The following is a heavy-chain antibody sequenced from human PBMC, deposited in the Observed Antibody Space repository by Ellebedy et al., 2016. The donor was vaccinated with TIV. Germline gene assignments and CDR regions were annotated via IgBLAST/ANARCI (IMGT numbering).Heavy chain of an antibody. CDR3: ARHELGSNAAFDS. D-gene: IGHD7-27*01. V-gene: IGHV5-10-1*01. CDR1: GYTFALYW. CDR2: IDPNDPRESYK. J-gene: IGHJ4*02. Sequence: GESLKISXAGSGYTFALYWITWVRQKPGKGLEWMGRIDPNDPRESYKSYSPSFQGHVTISADKSISTAYLQWSSLKASDTAVYYCARHELGSNAAFDSWGQGTLVTVSS.